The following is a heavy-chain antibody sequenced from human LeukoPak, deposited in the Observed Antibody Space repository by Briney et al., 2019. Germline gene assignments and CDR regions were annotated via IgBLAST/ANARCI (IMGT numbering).Heavy chain of an antibody. CDR3: ARADTLDAFDI. D-gene: IGHD2-2*02. CDR1: GFTFSSYA. V-gene: IGHV3-30*04. CDR2: ISYDGSNK. Sequence: GGSLRLSCAASGFTFSSYAMHWVRQAPGKGLEWVAVISYDGSNKYYADSVKGRFTISRDSSKNTLYLQMNSLRAEDTAVYYCARADTLDAFDIWGQGTMVTVSS. J-gene: IGHJ3*02.